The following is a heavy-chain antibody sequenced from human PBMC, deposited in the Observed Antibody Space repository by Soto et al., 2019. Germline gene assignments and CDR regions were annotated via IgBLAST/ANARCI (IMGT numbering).Heavy chain of an antibody. CDR3: AKGLPVTFLNWFDP. CDR2: ISGSGGTT. J-gene: IGHJ5*02. CDR1: GFTFSNYA. D-gene: IGHD4-4*01. V-gene: IGHV3-23*01. Sequence: GGSLRLSCAASGFTFSNYAMTWVRQAPGKGLEWISAISGSGGTTYYADSVKGRFTISRDNSRNTLYLQMNSLRAEDTAIYYCAKGLPVTFLNWFDPWGQGTLVTVSS.